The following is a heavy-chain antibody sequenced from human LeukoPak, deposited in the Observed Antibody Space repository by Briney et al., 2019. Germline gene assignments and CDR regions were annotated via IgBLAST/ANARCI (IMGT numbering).Heavy chain of an antibody. D-gene: IGHD4-17*01. CDR2: IWSDTTNK. Sequence: PGGSLRLSCAASGFTFSSYAMHWVRQAPGKGLEWVAVIWSDTTNKYYADSVKGRFTISRDNSKNTLYLQMSSLRAEDTAMYYCARDRLTTVTTFHFDYWGQGTLDTVSS. CDR1: GFTFSSYA. V-gene: IGHV3-33*01. CDR3: ARDRLTTVTTFHFDY. J-gene: IGHJ4*02.